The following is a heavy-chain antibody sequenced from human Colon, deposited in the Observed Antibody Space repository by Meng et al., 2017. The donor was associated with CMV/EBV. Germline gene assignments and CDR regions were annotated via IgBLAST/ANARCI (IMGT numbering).Heavy chain of an antibody. D-gene: IGHD2-2*01. V-gene: IGHV1-2*02. CDR2: INPNGGGT. CDR3: ARVGCGTTGCAQGLDP. CDR1: GYTFTGYY. J-gene: IGHJ5*02. Sequence: ASVKVSCKASGYTFTGYYLHWVRQAPGQGLEWIGWINPNGGGTDYARAFEGRVTMTREMSTTTAYLELHRLTPDDTAVYYCARVGCGTTGCAQGLDPWGQGTLVTVSS.